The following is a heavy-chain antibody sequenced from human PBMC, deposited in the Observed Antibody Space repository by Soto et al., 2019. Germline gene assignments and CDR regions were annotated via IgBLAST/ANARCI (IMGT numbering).Heavy chain of an antibody. J-gene: IGHJ5*02. D-gene: IGHD2-2*01. CDR2: INPSGGST. CDR1: GYTFTSYY. V-gene: IGHV1-46*03. Sequence: ASVKVSFKASGYTFTSYYMHWVRQAPGQGLEWMGMINPSGGSTSYAQKFQGRVTMTSDTSTSTVYMELSSLRSEDTAVYYCARGYCSSTSCDPWFDPWGQGTLVTVSS. CDR3: ARGYCSSTSCDPWFDP.